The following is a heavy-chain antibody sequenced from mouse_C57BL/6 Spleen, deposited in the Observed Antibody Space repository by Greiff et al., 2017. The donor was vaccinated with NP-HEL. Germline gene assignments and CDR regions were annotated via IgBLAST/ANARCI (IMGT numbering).Heavy chain of an antibody. D-gene: IGHD4-1*01. CDR1: GYTFTDYY. CDR2: INPNNGGT. CDR3: ASELGRGYFDY. J-gene: IGHJ2*01. Sequence: VQLQQSGPELVKPGASVKISCKASGYTFTDYYMNWVKQSPGKSLEWIGDINPNNGGTSYNQKFKGKATLTVDKSSSTAYMELRSLTSEDSAVYYCASELGRGYFDYWGQGTTLTVSS. V-gene: IGHV1-26*01.